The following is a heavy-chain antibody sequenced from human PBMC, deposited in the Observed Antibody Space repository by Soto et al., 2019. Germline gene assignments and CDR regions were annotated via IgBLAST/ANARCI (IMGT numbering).Heavy chain of an antibody. V-gene: IGHV4-4*02. CDR2: IFHSGST. Sequence: QVQLQESGPGLVKPSGTLSLTCTVSGDSIRSANWWSWVRQPPGKGLEWIGEIFHSGSTNYNPSLKTRVTISVDKSNNHFSLKLSSVTAADTAVYYCARVYSGSYFDYWGQGTLVSVSS. J-gene: IGHJ4*02. CDR3: ARVYSGSYFDY. D-gene: IGHD1-26*01. CDR1: GDSIRSANW.